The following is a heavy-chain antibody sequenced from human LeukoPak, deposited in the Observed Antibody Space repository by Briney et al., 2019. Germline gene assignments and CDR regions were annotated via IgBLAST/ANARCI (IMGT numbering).Heavy chain of an antibody. CDR2: ISSSSSVI. D-gene: IGHD2-15*01. Sequence: PGGSLRLSCAASGFTFSSYSMNSVREALGKGLEWVSHISSSSSVIYYAESARGAFSPSRDTTRNSLYLYKSSAREEETAVYYCARDGLAAATLHWCFDLWGRETLVT. J-gene: IGHJ2*01. CDR1: GFTFSSYS. V-gene: IGHV3-21*01. CDR3: ARDGLAAATLHWCFDL.